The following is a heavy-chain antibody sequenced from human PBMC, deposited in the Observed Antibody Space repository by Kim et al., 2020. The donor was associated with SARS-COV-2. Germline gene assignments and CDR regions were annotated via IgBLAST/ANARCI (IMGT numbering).Heavy chain of an antibody. V-gene: IGHV1-2*06. D-gene: IGHD3-16*02. CDR2: INPNSGGT. J-gene: IGHJ5*02. CDR1: GYTFTGYY. Sequence: ASVKVSCKASGYTFTGYYMHWVRQAPGQGLEWMGRINPNSGGTNYAQKFQGRVTMTRDTSISTAYMELSRLRSDDTAGYYCARDLTDYIWGSYPPAGWFDPWGQGTLVTVSS. CDR3: ARDLTDYIWGSYPPAGWFDP.